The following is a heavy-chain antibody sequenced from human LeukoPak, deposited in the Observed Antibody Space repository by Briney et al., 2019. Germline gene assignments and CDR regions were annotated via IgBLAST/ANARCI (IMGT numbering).Heavy chain of an antibody. CDR3: ARTDGKQLPPRF. CDR1: GGSISSYY. J-gene: IGHJ4*02. V-gene: IGHV4-59*08. Sequence: SETLSLTCTVSGGSISSYYWTWIRQPPGKGLEWIGYIDYSGSTNYNPSPKSRVTISVDTSKNQFSLKLSSVTAADTAVYFCARTDGKQLPPRFWGQGTLVTVSS. D-gene: IGHD5-18*01. CDR2: IDYSGST.